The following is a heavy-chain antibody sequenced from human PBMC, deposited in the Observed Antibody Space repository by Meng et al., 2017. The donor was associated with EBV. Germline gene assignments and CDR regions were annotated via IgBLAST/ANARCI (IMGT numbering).Heavy chain of an antibody. CDR2: ISAYNGNT. CDR1: GYTFTSFR. J-gene: IGHJ4*02. V-gene: IGHV1-18*01. CDR3: ARGLDYFDY. Sequence: AQLVMSVARVQMPGSSVVVSCNAAGYTFTSFRISWVRHAPGQGLKWTGWISAYNGNTNYAQTLQGRVTMTTDTSTITAYMELRSLRSDDTAVYYCARGLDYFDYWGQGTLVTVSS.